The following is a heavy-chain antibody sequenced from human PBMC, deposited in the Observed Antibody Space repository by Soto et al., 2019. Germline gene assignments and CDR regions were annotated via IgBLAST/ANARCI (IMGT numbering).Heavy chain of an antibody. Sequence: EVQLVESGGGLVQPGGSLRLSCAASGFTFSSYSMNWVRQAPGKGLEWVSYISSSSSTIYYADSVKGRFTISRDNAKNQLYLQMNSLRDEDTAVYYCASRRGFYYYYGMDVWGQGTTVTVSS. CDR2: ISSSSSTI. CDR1: GFTFSSYS. J-gene: IGHJ6*02. V-gene: IGHV3-48*02. D-gene: IGHD3-10*01. CDR3: ASRRGFYYYYGMDV.